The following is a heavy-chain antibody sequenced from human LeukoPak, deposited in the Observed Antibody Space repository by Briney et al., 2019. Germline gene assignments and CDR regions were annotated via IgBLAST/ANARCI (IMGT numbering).Heavy chain of an antibody. CDR3: ARDRGERDSTWSLPAHGFDI. CDR1: GGTFSCYA. D-gene: IGHD6-13*01. J-gene: IGHJ3*02. CDR2: IFPIFRRA. Sequence: GASVTVSFKSSGGTFSCYAFNWVRQAPGQGLEWMGRIFPIFRRANYAQKFQGRGTVTTDESTSTAYMELSSLRPEDTAMYYCARDRGERDSTWSLPAHGFDIWGQGTMVTVSS. V-gene: IGHV1-69*05.